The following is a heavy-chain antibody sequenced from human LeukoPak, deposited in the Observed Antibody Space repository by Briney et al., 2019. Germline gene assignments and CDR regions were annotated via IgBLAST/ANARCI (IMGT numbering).Heavy chain of an antibody. CDR3: ARVLSSGWTPDY. D-gene: IGHD6-19*01. CDR2: IYTSGRT. V-gene: IGHV4-4*07. CDR1: GGSISSYY. J-gene: IGHJ4*02. Sequence: PSETLSLTCTVSGGSISSYYWSWIRQPAGKGLEWIGRIYTSGRTNYNPSLKSRATMPVDTSKNQFSLKLSSVTAADTAVYYCARVLSSGWTPDYWGQGTLVTVSS.